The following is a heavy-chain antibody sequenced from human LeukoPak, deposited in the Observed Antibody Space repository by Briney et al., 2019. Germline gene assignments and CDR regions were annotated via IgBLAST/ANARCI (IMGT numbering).Heavy chain of an antibody. CDR3: ARYVGGGNSGGFDY. CDR1: GFTFNSYD. V-gene: IGHV3-33*01. CDR2: IWYDGSNK. J-gene: IGHJ4*02. Sequence: PGRSLRLSCAASGFTFNSYDMHGIRQAPGKGLEWVALIWYDGSNKYYPDSVKGRFTISRDNSKNTLYLQMNSLRAEDTAVYYCARYVGGGNSGGFDYWGQGTLVIVSS. D-gene: IGHD4-23*01.